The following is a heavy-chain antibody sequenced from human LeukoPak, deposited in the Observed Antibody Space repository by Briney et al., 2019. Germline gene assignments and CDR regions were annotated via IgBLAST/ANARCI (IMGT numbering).Heavy chain of an antibody. CDR3: AKFGYDILTGYQD. J-gene: IGHJ4*02. Sequence: PGGSLRLSCAASGFTFRSYGMHWVRQAPGKGLEWVAFIRYDGSNKYYADSVKGRFTISRDNSKNTLYLQMNSLRAEDTAVYYCAKFGYDILTGYQDWGQGTLVTVSS. V-gene: IGHV3-30*02. CDR2: IRYDGSNK. CDR1: GFTFRSYG. D-gene: IGHD3-9*01.